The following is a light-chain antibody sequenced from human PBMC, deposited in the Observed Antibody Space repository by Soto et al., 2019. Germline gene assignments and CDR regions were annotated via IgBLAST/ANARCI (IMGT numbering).Light chain of an antibody. CDR2: GAS. CDR3: HQYGSSPLT. V-gene: IGKV3-20*01. Sequence: EIVLTQSPATLSLSPGERATLSCRASQSVTTNYLAWYQQKPGQAPRLFIYGASSRATGIPDRFSGSGSGTDFTLTISRLEPEDFAVYYCHQYGSSPLTFGGGTKVDIK. J-gene: IGKJ4*01. CDR1: QSVTTNY.